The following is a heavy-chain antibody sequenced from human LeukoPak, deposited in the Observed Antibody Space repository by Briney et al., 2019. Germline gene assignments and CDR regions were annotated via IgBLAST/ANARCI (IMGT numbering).Heavy chain of an antibody. CDR3: ARDPTSGWYSDYFDY. D-gene: IGHD6-19*01. Sequence: PGGSLRLSCAASGFTFSSYGMHWVRQAPGKGLEWVAVIWYDGSNKYYADSVKGRFTISRDNSKNTLYLQMNSLRAEDTAVYYCARDPTSGWYSDYFDYWGQGTLVTVSS. CDR2: IWYDGSNK. V-gene: IGHV3-33*01. CDR1: GFTFSSYG. J-gene: IGHJ4*02.